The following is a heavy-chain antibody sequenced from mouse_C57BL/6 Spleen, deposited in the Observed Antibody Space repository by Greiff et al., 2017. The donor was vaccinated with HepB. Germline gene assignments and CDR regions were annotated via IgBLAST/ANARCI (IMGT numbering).Heavy chain of an antibody. V-gene: IGHV1-15*01. CDR2: IDPETGGT. D-gene: IGHD2-13*01. CDR1: GYTFTGYG. Sequence: VQLQQPGAELVRPGASVTLSCKASGYTFTGYGMHWVKQTPVHGLEWIGAIDPETGGTNYNQKFKGKAILTADKSSSTAYMELRSLTSEDSAVYYCTREDDYPFDYWGQGTTLTVSS. CDR3: TREDDYPFDY. J-gene: IGHJ2*01.